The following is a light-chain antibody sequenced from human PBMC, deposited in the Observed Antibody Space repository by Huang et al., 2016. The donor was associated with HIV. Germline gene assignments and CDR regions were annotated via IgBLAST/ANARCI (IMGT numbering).Light chain of an antibody. CDR3: QQYGDSPIT. Sequence: IVLTQSPATLSLSPGERVTLSCGASQSVRSSHLAWYQQRAGLAPRLPIYEVSRRATGIPDRFSASGSGTDFTLIISRLEPEDFAVYFCQQYGDSPITFGQGTRLEIK. J-gene: IGKJ5*01. V-gene: IGKV3D-20*01. CDR1: QSVRSSH. CDR2: EVS.